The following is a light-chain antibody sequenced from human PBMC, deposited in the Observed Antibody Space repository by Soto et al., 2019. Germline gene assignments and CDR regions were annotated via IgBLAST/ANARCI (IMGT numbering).Light chain of an antibody. Sequence: EIVMTQSPATLSVSPGERATLSCRASQSISSNLAWFQQRPGQAPRLLIDGASTRATGVPDRFSGSGSGIEFTLTISSLQSEDFAVYYCQQYNNWPRSFGQGTKVEIK. J-gene: IGKJ1*01. CDR2: GAS. CDR3: QQYNNWPRS. V-gene: IGKV3-15*01. CDR1: QSISSN.